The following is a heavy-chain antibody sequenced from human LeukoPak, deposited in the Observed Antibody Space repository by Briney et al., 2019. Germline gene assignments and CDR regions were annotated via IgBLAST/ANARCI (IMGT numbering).Heavy chain of an antibody. CDR3: AKAAGRTSYSFDF. J-gene: IGHJ4*02. CDR1: GFTFSSDG. V-gene: IGHV3-33*06. D-gene: IGHD6-6*01. CDR2: ICYVGSTK. Sequence: PGGSLRLSCAASGFTFSSDGMHWVRQAPGKGMEWVPLICYVGSTKYYPPSVTAPFTISRDNSPNTLYLQMNSLRAEDTAVYFCAKAAGRTSYSFDFCGQGTLLTVSS.